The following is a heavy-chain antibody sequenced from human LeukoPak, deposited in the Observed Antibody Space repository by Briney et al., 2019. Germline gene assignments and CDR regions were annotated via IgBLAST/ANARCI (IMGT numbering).Heavy chain of an antibody. V-gene: IGHV3-7*01. CDR2: IKHDGSDK. Sequence: PGGSLRLSCAASGSTFTSYWMSWLRQAPGKGLEWVANIKHDGSDKYYVDSVKGRFTISRDNAKNSLYLQMNSLRAEDTAVYYCAKGGASRFDPWGQGTLVTVSS. CDR1: GSTFTSYW. D-gene: IGHD1-26*01. CDR3: AKGGASRFDP. J-gene: IGHJ5*02.